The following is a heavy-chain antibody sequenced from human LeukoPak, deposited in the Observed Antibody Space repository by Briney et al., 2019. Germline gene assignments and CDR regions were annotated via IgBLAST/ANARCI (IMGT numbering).Heavy chain of an antibody. CDR2: ISYSGST. V-gene: IGHV4-61*01. J-gene: IGHJ5*02. CDR1: GGSISSSSYY. CDR3: ARDWGLRWPLGWFDP. D-gene: IGHD4-23*01. Sequence: TASETLSLTCTVSGGSISSSSYYWGWIRQPPGKGLEWIGYISYSGSTNYNPSLKSRVTISLDTSKNQFSLRLSSVTAADTAVYYCARDWGLRWPLGWFDPWGQGTRVTVSS.